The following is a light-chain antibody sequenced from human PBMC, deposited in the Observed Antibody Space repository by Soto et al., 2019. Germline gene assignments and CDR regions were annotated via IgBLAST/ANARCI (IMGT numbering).Light chain of an antibody. CDR3: QQSLTSLGT. V-gene: IGKV1-39*01. Sequence: DIQMTQSPSSLSASVGERVTITCRASQSISNYLNWFQQKPGQAPKLLIYAASSLPTGVPSRFSGSGSGTDFTLTISSLQREDFATYFCQQSLTSLGTFGPGTKVDIK. CDR2: AAS. CDR1: QSISNY. J-gene: IGKJ3*01.